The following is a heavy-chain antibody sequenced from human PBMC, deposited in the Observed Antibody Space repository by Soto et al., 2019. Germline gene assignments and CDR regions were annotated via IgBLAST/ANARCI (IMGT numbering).Heavy chain of an antibody. Sequence: PSETLSLTCTVSGGSMSRDYWSWIRRPPGKGLEWIAFIYYSGSTNYNPSLKSRVSISLDTSKNQFSLKLTSVTAADTAVYFCARGGGPGLGMDVWGQGTTVTVSS. CDR1: GGSMSRDY. J-gene: IGHJ6*02. CDR3: ARGGGPGLGMDV. CDR2: IYYSGST. V-gene: IGHV4-59*01. D-gene: IGHD2-15*01.